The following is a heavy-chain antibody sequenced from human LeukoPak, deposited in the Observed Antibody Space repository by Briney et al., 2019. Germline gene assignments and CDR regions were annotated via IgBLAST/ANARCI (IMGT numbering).Heavy chain of an antibody. D-gene: IGHD3-10*01. CDR3: ARDTGPSSAHYYGSGSYYNVGFDY. CDR1: GGSISSSNW. Sequence: SGALSLTCAVSGGSISSSNWWSWVRQPPGKGLEWIGEIYHSGSTNYNPSLKSRVTISVDKSKNQFSLKLSSVTAADTAVYYCARDTGPSSAHYYGSGSYYNVGFDYWGQGTLVTVSS. V-gene: IGHV4-4*02. J-gene: IGHJ4*02. CDR2: IYHSGST.